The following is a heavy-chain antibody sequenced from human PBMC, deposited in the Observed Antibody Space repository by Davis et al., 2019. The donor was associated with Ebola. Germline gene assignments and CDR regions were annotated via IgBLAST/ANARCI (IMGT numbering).Heavy chain of an antibody. CDR2: ISGSGGST. CDR3: TTEYSSSWN. Sequence: GESLKISCAASGFTFSSYAMSWVRQAPGKGLEWVSAISGSGGSTYYADSVKGRFTISRDNSKNTLYLQMNSLRAEDTAVYYCTTEYSSSWNWGQGTLVTVSS. V-gene: IGHV3-23*01. J-gene: IGHJ4*02. D-gene: IGHD6-13*01. CDR1: GFTFSSYA.